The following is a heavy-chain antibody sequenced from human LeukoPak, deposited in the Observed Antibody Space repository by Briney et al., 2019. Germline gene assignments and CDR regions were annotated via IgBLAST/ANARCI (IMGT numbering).Heavy chain of an antibody. CDR2: ISGSGGST. D-gene: IGHD2-2*01. Sequence: QPGGSLRLSCAASGFTFSSYEMNWVRQAPGKGLEWVSTISGSGGSTYYADSVKGRFSISRDNSKNTLYLQMNSLRAEDAAVYYCAKAPCSSTSCAYFDYWGQGTLVTVSS. CDR1: GFTFSSYE. CDR3: AKAPCSSTSCAYFDY. J-gene: IGHJ4*02. V-gene: IGHV3-23*01.